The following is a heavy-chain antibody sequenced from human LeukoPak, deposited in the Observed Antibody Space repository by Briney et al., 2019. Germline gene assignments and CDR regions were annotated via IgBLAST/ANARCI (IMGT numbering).Heavy chain of an antibody. CDR1: GGSISGSSYY. CDR2: IYYSGST. J-gene: IGHJ4*02. Sequence: SETLSLTCTVSGGSISGSSYYWGWIRQPPGKGLEWIGSIYYSGSTYYNPSLKSRVTISVDTSKNQFSLKLSSVTAADTAVYYCARSRGSYYFDYWGQGTLVTVSS. V-gene: IGHV4-39*07. CDR3: ARSRGSYYFDY. D-gene: IGHD1-26*01.